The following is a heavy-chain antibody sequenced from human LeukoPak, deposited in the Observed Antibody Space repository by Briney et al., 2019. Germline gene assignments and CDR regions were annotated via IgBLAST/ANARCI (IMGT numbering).Heavy chain of an antibody. Sequence: GGSLRLSCAASGFTFSSYEMNWVRQAPGKGLEWVSYISSSGSTIYYADSVKGRFTISRDNAKNSVYLQVNSLRAEDTAVYYCARGLGGASLAYCGGDCYTNWFDPWGQGTLVTVSS. CDR2: ISSSGSTI. CDR3: ARGLGGASLAYCGGDCYTNWFDP. J-gene: IGHJ5*02. D-gene: IGHD2-21*02. CDR1: GFTFSSYE. V-gene: IGHV3-48*03.